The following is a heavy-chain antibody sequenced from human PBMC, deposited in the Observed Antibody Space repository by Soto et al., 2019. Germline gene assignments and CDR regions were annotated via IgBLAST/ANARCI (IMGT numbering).Heavy chain of an antibody. CDR3: AKGTIFGVVTASDYYYGMDV. CDR1: GFTFSTYW. V-gene: IGHV3-23*01. J-gene: IGHJ6*02. Sequence: GGSLRLSCSASGFTFSTYWMEWVRQAPGKGLLWVSALNGGGSSTYYADSVKGRFTISRDNSKNTLYLQMNSLRAEDTAVYYCAKGTIFGVVTASDYYYGMDVWGQGTTVTVSS. CDR2: LNGGGSST. D-gene: IGHD3-3*01.